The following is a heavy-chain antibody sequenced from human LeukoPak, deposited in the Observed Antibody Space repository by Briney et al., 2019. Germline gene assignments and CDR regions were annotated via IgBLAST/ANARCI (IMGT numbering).Heavy chain of an antibody. J-gene: IGHJ4*02. D-gene: IGHD6-6*01. Sequence: GASVKVSCKASGYTFTGYYMHWVRQAPGQGLEWMGWINPNSGGTSYAQKFQGRVTMTRDTSTSTVYMELSSLRSEDTAVYYCARGSYSSSSIVPYYFDYWGQGTLVTVSS. V-gene: IGHV1-2*02. CDR1: GYTFTGYY. CDR3: ARGSYSSSSIVPYYFDY. CDR2: INPNSGGT.